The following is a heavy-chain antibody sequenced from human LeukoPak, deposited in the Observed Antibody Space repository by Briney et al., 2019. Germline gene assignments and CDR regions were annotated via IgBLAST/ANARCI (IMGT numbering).Heavy chain of an antibody. V-gene: IGHV3-7*01. D-gene: IGHD1-14*01. CDR1: GFTFSSYR. CDR2: IKQDGSEK. Sequence: GGSLRLSCAASGFTFSSYRMSWVRQAPGKGLEWVANIKQDGSEKYYVDSVKGRFTISRDNAKNSLYLQTNSLRAEDTAVYYCARGHSDHISIYDYWGQGTLVTVSS. CDR3: ARGHSDHISIYDY. J-gene: IGHJ4*02.